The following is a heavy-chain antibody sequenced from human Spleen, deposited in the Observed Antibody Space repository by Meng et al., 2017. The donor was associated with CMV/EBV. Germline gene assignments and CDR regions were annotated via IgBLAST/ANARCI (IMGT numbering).Heavy chain of an antibody. CDR3: ARQWAGSSFDY. CDR1: SRSVTRPDFS. CDR2: ISYSCST. D-gene: IGHD1-26*01. Sequence: VPSRSVTRPDFSCTLIRQSPWKRPEWIGYISYSCSTTYNPSLSRRVTIAMDKSKTPFSLNLFSLTPAASALYYCARQWAGSSFDYWGQGALVTVSS. J-gene: IGHJ4*02. V-gene: IGHV4-61*08.